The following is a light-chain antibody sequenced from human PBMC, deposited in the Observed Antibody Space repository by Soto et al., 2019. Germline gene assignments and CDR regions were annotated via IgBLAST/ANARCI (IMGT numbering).Light chain of an antibody. CDR1: QSLTSSF. V-gene: IGKV3-20*01. J-gene: IGKJ2*01. CDR3: QQYGNTPPT. Sequence: EVVLTQSPATLSLSPGERATLSCRASQSLTSSFLAWYRRKPGQAPRLLIFAASSRATGIPDRFSGSGSGTDFTLTISRLEPEDFSLYYCQQYGNTPPTFGQGPKVEI. CDR2: AAS.